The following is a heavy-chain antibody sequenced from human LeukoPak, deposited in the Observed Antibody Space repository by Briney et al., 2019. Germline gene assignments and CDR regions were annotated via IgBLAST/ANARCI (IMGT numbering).Heavy chain of an antibody. V-gene: IGHV1-24*01. CDR2: FDPEDGET. Sequence: ASVKVSCKASGGTFSSYAISWVRQAPGKGLEWMGGFDPEDGETIYAQKFQGRVTMTEDTSTDTAYMELSSLRSEDTAVYYCATDPHYDSSGTWGQGTLVTVSS. D-gene: IGHD3-22*01. J-gene: IGHJ5*02. CDR3: ATDPHYDSSGT. CDR1: GGTFSSYA.